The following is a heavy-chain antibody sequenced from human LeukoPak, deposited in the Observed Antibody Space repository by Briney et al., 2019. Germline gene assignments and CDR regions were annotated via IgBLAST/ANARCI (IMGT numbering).Heavy chain of an antibody. Sequence: SETLSLTCTVSGDSMSSYYWSWIRQRPGKGLEWIGYIYYSGSTSYNPSLKSRVTISVDTSKNQFSLKLTSVTAADTAVYYCARLQPAGTLDYWGQGTLVTVSS. CDR1: GDSMSSYY. V-gene: IGHV4-59*08. CDR3: ARLQPAGTLDY. J-gene: IGHJ4*02. CDR2: IYYSGST. D-gene: IGHD6-19*01.